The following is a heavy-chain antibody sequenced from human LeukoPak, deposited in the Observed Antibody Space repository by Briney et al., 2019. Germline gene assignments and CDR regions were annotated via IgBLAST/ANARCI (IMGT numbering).Heavy chain of an antibody. J-gene: IGHJ4*02. Sequence: GGSLRLSCAASGFTFSSYSMNWVRQAPGEGLEWVSAISGSGGSTYYADSVKGRFTISRDNSKNTLYLQMNSLRAEDTAVYYCAKVSIYYGSGSYSDYWGQGTLVTVSS. V-gene: IGHV3-23*01. CDR3: AKVSIYYGSGSYSDY. CDR2: ISGSGGST. D-gene: IGHD3-10*01. CDR1: GFTFSSYS.